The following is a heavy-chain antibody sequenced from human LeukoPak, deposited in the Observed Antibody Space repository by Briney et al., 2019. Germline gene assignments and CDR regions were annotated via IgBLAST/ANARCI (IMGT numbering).Heavy chain of an antibody. CDR2: VDGSGSGT. J-gene: IGHJ4*02. CDR1: GFIFISYA. V-gene: IGHV3-23*01. Sequence: GGSLRLSCAASGFIFISYAMSWVRQAPGKGLEWVSTVDGSGSGTYYADSVKGRFTISRDDSKNTLYLQMNSLSAEDTAVYYSAKKASSGYYYAFDYWGQGTLVTVSS. CDR3: AKKASSGYYYAFDY. D-gene: IGHD3-22*01.